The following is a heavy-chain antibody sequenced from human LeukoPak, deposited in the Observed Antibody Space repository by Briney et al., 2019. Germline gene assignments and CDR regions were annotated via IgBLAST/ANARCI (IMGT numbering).Heavy chain of an antibody. CDR1: GFTFSSHG. D-gene: IGHD2-2*01. CDR3: ARDLYGYCSSTSCYGGYYYYYMDV. CDR2: ISPSGDIT. Sequence: GGTLRLSCAASGFTFSSHGISWVRQAPGKGLEWVSGISPSGDITYYTDSVKGRFTISRDNSKNTLYLQMNSLRAEDTAVYYCARDLYGYCSSTSCYGGYYYYYMDVWGKGTTVTVSS. V-gene: IGHV3-23*01. J-gene: IGHJ6*03.